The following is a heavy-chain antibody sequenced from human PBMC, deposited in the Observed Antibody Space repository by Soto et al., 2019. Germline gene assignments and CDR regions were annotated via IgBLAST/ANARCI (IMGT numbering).Heavy chain of an antibody. J-gene: IGHJ6*02. V-gene: IGHV5-51*01. D-gene: IGHD4-4*01. CDR1: GYSFTTYW. CDR3: ARHEQFYYYYGMDV. Sequence: HGESLKISCKASGYSFTTYWIAWVRQMPGKGLEWMGIINPGDSDIRYSPSFQGQVTISADNSISTAYLQWSSLKASDTAMYYCARHEQFYYYYGMDVWGQGTAVTVSS. CDR2: INPGDSDI.